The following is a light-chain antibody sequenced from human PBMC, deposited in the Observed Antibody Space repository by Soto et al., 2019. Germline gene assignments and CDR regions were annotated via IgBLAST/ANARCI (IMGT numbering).Light chain of an antibody. Sequence: QTVVTQEPSFSVSPGGTVTLTCGLSSGSVSTSYYPSWYQQTPGQAPRTLIYSTNTRSSGVPDRFSGSILGNKAALTITGAQAEDESDYYCVLFMGSGISVFGGGIKLTVL. CDR2: STN. J-gene: IGLJ2*01. CDR1: SGSVSTSYY. CDR3: VLFMGSGISV. V-gene: IGLV8-61*01.